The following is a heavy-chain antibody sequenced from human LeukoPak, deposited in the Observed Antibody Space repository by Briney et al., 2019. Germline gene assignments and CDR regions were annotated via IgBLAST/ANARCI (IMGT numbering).Heavy chain of an antibody. D-gene: IGHD3-22*01. CDR2: ISSSGSTI. V-gene: IGHV3-11*01. CDR3: AREGSDGYDSRGYYHDFDY. J-gene: IGHJ4*02. Sequence: GGSLRLSCAASGVTFSDYYISWIRQAPGKGLEWVSYISSSGSTIYYADSVKGRFTISRDNAKNSLYLQMNSLRAEDTAVYYCAREGSDGYDSRGYYHDFDYWGQGTLVTVSS. CDR1: GVTFSDYY.